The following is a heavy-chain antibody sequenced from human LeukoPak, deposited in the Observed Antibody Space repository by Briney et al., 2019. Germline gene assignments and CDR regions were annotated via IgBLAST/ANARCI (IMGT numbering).Heavy chain of an antibody. CDR1: GFTFDDYG. CDR3: ASSWGGSYYLGFDY. J-gene: IGHJ4*02. Sequence: PGGALRLSCAASGFTFDDYGMSWVRQVPGKGLEWVSGINGIGGSTGNADSVKGRFTISRDNAKNSLYLQMNSLRAEDTALYYCASSWGGSYYLGFDYWGQGTLVTV. CDR2: INGIGGST. V-gene: IGHV3-20*04. D-gene: IGHD3-10*01.